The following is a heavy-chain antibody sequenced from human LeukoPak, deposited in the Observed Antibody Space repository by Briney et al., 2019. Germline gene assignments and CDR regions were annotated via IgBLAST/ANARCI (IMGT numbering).Heavy chain of an antibody. CDR3: ARHSCTSSSSCSAYFQH. J-gene: IGHJ1*01. CDR1: GYSISSDYY. CDR2: IYYSGST. Sequence: SETLSLTCTVSGYSISSDYYWGWIRQPPGKGLEWIGYIYYSGSTNYSPSLKSRVTMSVDTSKNQFSLKLNSVTAADTAVYYCARHSCTSSSSCSAYFQHWGQGTLVTVSS. V-gene: IGHV4-59*08. D-gene: IGHD2-2*01.